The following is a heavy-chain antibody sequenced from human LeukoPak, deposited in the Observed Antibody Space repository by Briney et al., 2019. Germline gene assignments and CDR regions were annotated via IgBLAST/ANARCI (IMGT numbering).Heavy chain of an antibody. CDR3: ARDTEGSVDYYYMDV. V-gene: IGHV3-53*01. J-gene: IGHJ6*03. CDR2: SYSGGST. Sequence: GGSLRLSCAASGFTVSSNYMSWVRQAPGKGLEWVSVSYSGGSTYYADSVKGRFTFSRDNSKNTLYLQMNSLRAEDTAVYYCARDTEGSVDYYYMDVWGKGTTVTASS. CDR1: GFTVSSNY.